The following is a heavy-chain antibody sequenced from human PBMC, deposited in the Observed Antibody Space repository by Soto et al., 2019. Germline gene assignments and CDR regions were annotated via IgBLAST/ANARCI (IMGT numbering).Heavy chain of an antibody. V-gene: IGHV3-23*01. CDR2: ISATGGST. J-gene: IGHJ4*02. CDR3: AKGPPLGEWPPRGFDF. Sequence: GGSLRLSCAVSGFTFSNYALNWVRQAPGKGLEWVSLISATGGSTYYADSVQGRFTISRDNSKSTLYLQMNSLRAEDTAVYYCAKGPPLGEWPPRGFDFWGQGTLVTVSS. D-gene: IGHD3-16*01. CDR1: GFTFSNYA.